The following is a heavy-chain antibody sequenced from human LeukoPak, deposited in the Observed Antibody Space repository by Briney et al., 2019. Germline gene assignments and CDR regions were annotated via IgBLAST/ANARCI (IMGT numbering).Heavy chain of an antibody. CDR1: GFTFRNYV. CDR3: ARDLSSSSYYGMDV. CDR2: ISYDGSNK. Sequence: GGSLRLSCAASGFTFRNYVIHWVRQAPGKGLEWVAVISYDGSNKYYADSVKGRFTISRDNSKNTLYLQMNSLRAEDTAVYYCARDLSSSSYYGMDVWGQGTTVTVSS. D-gene: IGHD6-6*01. V-gene: IGHV3-30-3*01. J-gene: IGHJ6*02.